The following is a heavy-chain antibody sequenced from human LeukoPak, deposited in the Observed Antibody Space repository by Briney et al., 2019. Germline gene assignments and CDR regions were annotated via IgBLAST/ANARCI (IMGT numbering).Heavy chain of an antibody. CDR3: ARGSMDFWSGYYPSISHYFDY. Sequence: PSETLSLTCTVSGGSISSYYWSWIRQPPGKGLEWIGYIYYSGSTNYNPSLKSRVTISVDTSKNQFSLKLSSVTAADTAVYYCARGSMDFWSGYYPSISHYFDYWGQGTLVTVSS. V-gene: IGHV4-59*01. CDR1: GGSISSYY. J-gene: IGHJ4*02. CDR2: IYYSGST. D-gene: IGHD3-3*01.